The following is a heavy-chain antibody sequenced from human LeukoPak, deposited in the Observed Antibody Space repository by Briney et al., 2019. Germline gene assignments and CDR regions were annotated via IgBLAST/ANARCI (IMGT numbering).Heavy chain of an antibody. J-gene: IGHJ4*02. V-gene: IGHV1-2*02. CDR3: ARARYSSGFDY. CDR1: GYTFTGYY. CDR2: INPNSGGT. D-gene: IGHD6-19*01. Sequence: ASVKVSCKASGYTFTGYYMHWVRQAPGQGLEWMGWINPNSGGTNFAQKFQGRVTMTRDTSISTAYMELSRLYSADTAVYYCARARYSSGFDYWGQGTLVTVSS.